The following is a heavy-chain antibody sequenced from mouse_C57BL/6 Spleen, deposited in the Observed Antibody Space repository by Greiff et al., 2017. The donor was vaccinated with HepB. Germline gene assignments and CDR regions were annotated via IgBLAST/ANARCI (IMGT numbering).Heavy chain of an antibody. CDR2: IYPSDSET. D-gene: IGHD1-1*01. J-gene: IGHJ1*03. Sequence: QVQLQQPGAELVRPGSSVKLSCKASGYTFTSYWMDWVKQRPGQGLEWIGNIYPSDSETHYNQKFKDKATLTVDKSSSTAYMQLSSLTSEDSAVYYCARYYGSPDWYFDVWGTGTTVTVSS. V-gene: IGHV1-61*01. CDR1: GYTFTSYW. CDR3: ARYYGSPDWYFDV.